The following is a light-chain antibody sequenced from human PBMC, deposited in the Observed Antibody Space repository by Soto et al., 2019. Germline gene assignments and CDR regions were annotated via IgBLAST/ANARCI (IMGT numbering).Light chain of an antibody. CDR2: EVS. V-gene: IGLV2-8*01. CDR3: SSSAGSNNLV. J-gene: IGLJ2*01. Sequence: QSALTQPPSASGSPGQSVTISCTGTSSDVGGYNYVSWYQQHPGKAPKRMIYEVSKRPSGVPDRFSGSKSGNTASLTVSGLQAEDEADYYCSSSAGSNNLVFGGGTKVTVL. CDR1: SSDVGGYNY.